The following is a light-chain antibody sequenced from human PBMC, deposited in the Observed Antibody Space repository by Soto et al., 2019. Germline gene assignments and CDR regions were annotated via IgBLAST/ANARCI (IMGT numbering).Light chain of an antibody. J-gene: IGLJ3*02. CDR2: EVN. Sequence: QSALTQPASVSGSLGQSITISCTGTSSDVGGYNYVSWYQQHPGKAPKLMIYEVNNRPSGVSNRFSGSKSGNTASLTISGVQDEDEADYYCSSFPRSSTQVLGGGTKVTVL. V-gene: IGLV2-14*01. CDR1: SSDVGGYNY. CDR3: SSFPRSSTQV.